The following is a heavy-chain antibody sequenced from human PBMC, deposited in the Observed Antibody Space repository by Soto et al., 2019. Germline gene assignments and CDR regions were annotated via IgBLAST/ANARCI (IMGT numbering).Heavy chain of an antibody. Sequence: QVQLVESGGGVVQPGRSLRLSCAASGFTFSSYGMHWVRQAPGKGLEWVAVIWYDGSNKYYADSVKGRFTISRDNSKNTLYLQMNSLRAEDTAVYYCARVVFGELLMVYWGQGTLVTVSS. J-gene: IGHJ4*02. V-gene: IGHV3-33*01. CDR1: GFTFSSYG. CDR3: ARVVFGELLMVY. CDR2: IWYDGSNK. D-gene: IGHD3-10*02.